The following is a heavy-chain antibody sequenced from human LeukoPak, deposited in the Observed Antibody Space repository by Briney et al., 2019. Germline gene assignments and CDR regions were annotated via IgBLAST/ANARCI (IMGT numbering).Heavy chain of an antibody. Sequence: PGRSLRVSCAAAGFTFNNYAMSCVRQAPGKGLEWVSGISGSGGSTNYADSVKGRFTISRDNSKNTLYLQMNSLRAEDTAVYYCAKAETRSLEWLLFAYWGQGTLVTVSS. CDR3: AKAETRSLEWLLFAY. D-gene: IGHD3-3*01. J-gene: IGHJ4*02. CDR1: GFTFNNYA. CDR2: ISGSGGST. V-gene: IGHV3-23*01.